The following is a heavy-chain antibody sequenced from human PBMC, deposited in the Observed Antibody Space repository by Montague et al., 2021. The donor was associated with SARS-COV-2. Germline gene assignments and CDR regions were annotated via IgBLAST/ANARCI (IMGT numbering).Heavy chain of an antibody. J-gene: IGHJ5*02. Sequence: TLSLTCTVSGGSISSGGYYWSWIRQHPGKGLEWIGYIYYSGSTYYNPSLKSRVTISVDTSKNQFSLKLSSVTAADTAVYYCARARRGSGSGSYFDILVYWFDPWGQGTLVTVSS. CDR3: ARARRGSGSGSYFDILVYWFDP. CDR1: GGSISSGGYY. D-gene: IGHD3-10*01. V-gene: IGHV4-31*03. CDR2: IYYSGST.